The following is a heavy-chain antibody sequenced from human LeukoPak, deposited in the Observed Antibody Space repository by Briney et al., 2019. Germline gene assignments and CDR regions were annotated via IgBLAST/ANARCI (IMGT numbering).Heavy chain of an antibody. CDR3: ARDRLYGYCSSTSCYSPS. J-gene: IGHJ5*02. CDR1: GFSVRDYA. V-gene: IGHV3-30-3*01. Sequence: GGSLRLSCAASGFSVRDYAMHWVRQAPGKGLEWVAVMSYEETYKNYAEAVKGRFTISRDDSKNTLFLQMNSLRAEDTAVYYCARDRLYGYCSSTSCYSPSWGQGTLVTVSS. CDR2: MSYEETYK. D-gene: IGHD2-2*03.